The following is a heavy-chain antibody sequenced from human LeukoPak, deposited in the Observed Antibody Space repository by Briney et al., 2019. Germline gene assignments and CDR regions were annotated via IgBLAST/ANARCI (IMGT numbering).Heavy chain of an antibody. CDR3: AKGGRAYNFDLIDY. D-gene: IGHD1-1*01. CDR2: ISSSGSTM. J-gene: IGHJ4*02. Sequence: GGSLRLSCAASGFTFSSYAMSWVRQAPGKGLEWVSYISSSGSTMFYADSVKGRFTISRDSAKNSLYLQMDGLKAEDTAVYYCAKGGRAYNFDLIDYWGQGPWSPSPQ. V-gene: IGHV3-48*03. CDR1: GFTFSSYA.